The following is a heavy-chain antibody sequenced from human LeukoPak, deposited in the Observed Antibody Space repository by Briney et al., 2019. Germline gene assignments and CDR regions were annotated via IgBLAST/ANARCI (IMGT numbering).Heavy chain of an antibody. CDR2: INPSSGGT. Sequence: ASVKVSCKASGYILTGHYMHWVRQAPGQGLEWMGWINPSSGGTKYAQKFQGRVNMTRDTSISTTYMELRRLTSDDTAVYYCARDISAGIYMYEYWGQGSLVTVSS. D-gene: IGHD2-15*01. V-gene: IGHV1-2*02. CDR1: GYILTGHY. CDR3: ARDISAGIYMYEY. J-gene: IGHJ4*02.